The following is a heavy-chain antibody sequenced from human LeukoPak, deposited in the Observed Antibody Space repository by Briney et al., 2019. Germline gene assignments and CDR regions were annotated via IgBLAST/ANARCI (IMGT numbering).Heavy chain of an antibody. V-gene: IGHV4-59*08. CDR1: GGSIGNNY. CDR2: VYYTGAT. D-gene: IGHD6-19*01. Sequence: SETLSLTCTVSGGSIGNNYWTWVRQPPGKGLEYIGYVYYTGATNYNPSLKSRVTISVDTSKSQFSLKLSSVTAADTAVYFCAKYGNSGWVIDNWGQGALVTVSS. J-gene: IGHJ4*02. CDR3: AKYGNSGWVIDN.